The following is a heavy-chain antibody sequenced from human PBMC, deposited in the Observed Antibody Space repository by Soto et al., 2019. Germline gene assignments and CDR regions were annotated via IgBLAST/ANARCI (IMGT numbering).Heavy chain of an antibody. D-gene: IGHD2-2*01. J-gene: IGHJ6*02. CDR1: GFTFGDFG. Sequence: GGSLRLPCTGSGFTFGDFGMSWFRKAPGKGLGWLSFIRSKGYGGTTESAASVRGRFITSRDDSKSIAYLQMNSLKTEDTAVYYCASLTSWSQEYYYGMDVWGQGTTVTVSS. V-gene: IGHV3-49*03. CDR2: IRSKGYGGTT. CDR3: ASLTSWSQEYYYGMDV.